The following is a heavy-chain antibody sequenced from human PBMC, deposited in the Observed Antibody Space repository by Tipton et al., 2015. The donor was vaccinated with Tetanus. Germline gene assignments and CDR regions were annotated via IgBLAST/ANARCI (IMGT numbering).Heavy chain of an antibody. D-gene: IGHD2-15*01. CDR2: IDPKGGDT. Sequence: QLVQSGAEVKKPGASVRVSCKPSGYTFTNYHVQWVRQAPGQGLEWMGWIDPKGGDTDFAQRFQGRVTMTRDSSISTVYMELSRLRSADTAVYYCARPDRYCSGGSCCLALDPWGHGALVTVSS. V-gene: IGHV1-2*02. CDR1: GYTFTNYH. J-gene: IGHJ5*02. CDR3: ARPDRYCSGGSCCLALDP.